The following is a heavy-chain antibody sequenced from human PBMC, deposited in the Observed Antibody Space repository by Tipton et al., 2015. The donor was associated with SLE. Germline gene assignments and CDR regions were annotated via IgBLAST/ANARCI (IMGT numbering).Heavy chain of an antibody. CDR2: TNHSGST. Sequence: GLVKPSETLSLTCAVYGGSFSGYYWSWIRQPPGKGLEWIGETNHSGSTNYNPSLKSRVTISVDTSKNQFSLKLSSVTAADTAVYYCARGGVRGVDHLYNWFDPWGQGTLVTVSS. CDR3: ARGGVRGVDHLYNWFDP. J-gene: IGHJ5*02. D-gene: IGHD3-10*01. CDR1: GGSFSGYY. V-gene: IGHV4-34*01.